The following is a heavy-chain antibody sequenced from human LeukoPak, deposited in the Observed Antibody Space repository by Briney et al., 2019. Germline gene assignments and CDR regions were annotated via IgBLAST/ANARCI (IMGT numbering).Heavy chain of an antibody. CDR3: ASFMVRGVIDWFDP. CDR1: GFTYSHYG. CDR2: ISSSSSYI. Sequence: GGSLRLSCAASGFTYSHYGMHWVRQAPGKGLEWVSSISSSSSYIYYADSVKGRFTISRDNAKNSLYLQMNSLRAEDTAVYYCASFMVRGVIDWFDPWGQGTLVTVSS. J-gene: IGHJ5*02. V-gene: IGHV3-21*01. D-gene: IGHD3-10*01.